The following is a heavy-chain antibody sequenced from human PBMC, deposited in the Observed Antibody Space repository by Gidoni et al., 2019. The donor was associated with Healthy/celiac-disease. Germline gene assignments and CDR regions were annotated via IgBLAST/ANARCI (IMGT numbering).Heavy chain of an antibody. D-gene: IGHD3-3*01. J-gene: IGHJ1*01. CDR3: ARAAMSGFESQYFQH. V-gene: IGHV4-31*03. Sequence: QVQQKESGPGLVKPSQTLSLTCTVSGGYISSGGYYWSWIRQHPGKGLEWIGYIYYSGSTYYNPSLKSRVTISVDTSKNQFSLKLSSVTAADTAVYYCARAAMSGFESQYFQHWGQGTLVTVSS. CDR1: GGYISSGGYY. CDR2: IYYSGST.